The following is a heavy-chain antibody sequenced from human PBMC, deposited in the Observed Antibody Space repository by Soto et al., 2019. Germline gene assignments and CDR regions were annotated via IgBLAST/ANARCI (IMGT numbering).Heavy chain of an antibody. CDR1: GYSISSGYY. J-gene: IGHJ6*02. V-gene: IGHV4-38-2*02. CDR3: ARDRYDFWSGYYRYYYGMDV. Sequence: TSETLSLTCAVSGYSISSGYYWGWIRQPPGKGLEWIGSIYHSGSTYYNPSLKSRVTISVDTSKNQFSLKLSSVTAADTAVYYCARDRYDFWSGYYRYYYGMDVWGQGTTVTVSS. D-gene: IGHD3-3*01. CDR2: IYHSGST.